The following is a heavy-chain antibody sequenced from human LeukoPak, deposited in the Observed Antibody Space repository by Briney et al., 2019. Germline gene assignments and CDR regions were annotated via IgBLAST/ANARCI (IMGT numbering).Heavy chain of an antibody. V-gene: IGHV3-74*01. CDR2: INSHGSST. J-gene: IGHJ6*02. CDR1: GFIFSSYW. Sequence: GGSLRLSCAASGFIFSSYWMHWVRQAPGKGLVWVSRINSHGSSTSYADSVKGRFTISRDNAKNTLYLQMNSLRAEDTAVYYCARQVDPALVADYYYYGMGVWGQGTTVTVSS. CDR3: ARQVDPALVADYYYYGMGV. D-gene: IGHD5-18*01.